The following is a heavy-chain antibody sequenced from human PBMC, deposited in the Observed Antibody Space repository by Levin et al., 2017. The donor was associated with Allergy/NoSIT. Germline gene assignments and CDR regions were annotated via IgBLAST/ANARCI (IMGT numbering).Heavy chain of an antibody. V-gene: IGHV3-9*01. D-gene: IGHD4-17*01. CDR2: ISWNSGSI. J-gene: IGHJ5*02. CDR3: ASLTVTTNWFDP. CDR1: GFTFDDYA. Sequence: GGSLRLSCAASGFTFDDYAMHWVRQAPGKGLEWVSGISWNSGSIGYADSVKGRFTISRDNAKNSLYLQMNSLRAEDTALYYCASLTVTTNWFDPWGQGTLVTVSS.